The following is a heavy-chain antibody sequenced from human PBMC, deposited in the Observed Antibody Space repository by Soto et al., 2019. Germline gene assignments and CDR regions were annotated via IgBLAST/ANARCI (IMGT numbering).Heavy chain of an antibody. V-gene: IGHV1-69*13. CDR3: ATLSSTSLSRYYYGMDV. CDR1: GGTFSSYA. Sequence: SVKVSCKASGGTFSSYAISWVRQAPGQGLEWMGGIIPIFGTANYAQKFQGRVTITADESTSTAYMELSSLRSEDTAVYYCATLSSTSLSRYYYGMDVWGQGTTVTVSS. D-gene: IGHD2-2*01. CDR2: IIPIFGTA. J-gene: IGHJ6*02.